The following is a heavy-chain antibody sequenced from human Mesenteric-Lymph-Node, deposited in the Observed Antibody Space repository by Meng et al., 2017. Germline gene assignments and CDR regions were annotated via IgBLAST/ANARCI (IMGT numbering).Heavy chain of an antibody. J-gene: IGHJ4*02. CDR1: GYTFTGYY. D-gene: IGHD6-6*01. CDR3: ARDYDDSSSYLIFDY. Sequence: GQLVQSGAEVKKPGASVKASCKASGYTFTGYYMHWVRQAPGQGLEWMGRINPNSGGTNYAQKFQGRVTMTRDTSISTAYMELSRLRSDDTAVYYCARDYDDSSSYLIFDYWGQGTLVTVSS. V-gene: IGHV1-2*06. CDR2: INPNSGGT.